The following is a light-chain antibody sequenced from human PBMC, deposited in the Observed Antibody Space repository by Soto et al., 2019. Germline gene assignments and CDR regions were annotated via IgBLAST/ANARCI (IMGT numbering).Light chain of an antibody. V-gene: IGKV3-15*01. J-gene: IGKJ1*01. CDR1: QSVSRN. CDR3: QQYNNWPPGT. Sequence: EIVMTQSPATLSVSPGERATLSCRASQSVSRNLGWYQQKPGQAPRLLIYGASPRATGIPARFSGSGSGTEFTLTISSLQSEDFSVYYCQQYNNWPPGTFGQGTKVEI. CDR2: GAS.